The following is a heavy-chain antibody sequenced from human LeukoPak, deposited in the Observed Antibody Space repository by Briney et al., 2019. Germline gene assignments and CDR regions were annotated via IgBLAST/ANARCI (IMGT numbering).Heavy chain of an antibody. V-gene: IGHV3-21*03. CDR2: ISSSSSYI. CDR3: ARLGYCSSTSCVAFDY. J-gene: IGHJ4*02. D-gene: IGHD2-2*01. CDR1: GFTFSSYS. Sequence: GGSLRLSCAASGFTFSSYSMNWVRQAPGKGLEWVSSISSSSSYIYYADSVKGRFTISGDNAKSSLYLQMNSLRAENTAVYYCARLGYCSSTSCVAFDYWGQGTLVTVSS.